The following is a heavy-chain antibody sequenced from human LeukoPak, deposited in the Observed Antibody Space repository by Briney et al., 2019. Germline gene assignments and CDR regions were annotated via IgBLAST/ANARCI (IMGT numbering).Heavy chain of an antibody. CDR2: IYSGGST. CDR3: ARDSADILTGAFDI. CDR1: GFTVSSNY. D-gene: IGHD3-9*01. J-gene: IGHJ3*02. V-gene: IGHV3-66*01. Sequence: GSLRLSCAASGFTVSSNYMSWVRQAPGKGLEWVSVIYSGGSTYYADSVKGRFTISRDNSKNTLYLQMNSLRAEDTAVYYCARDSADILTGAFDIWGQGTMVTVSS.